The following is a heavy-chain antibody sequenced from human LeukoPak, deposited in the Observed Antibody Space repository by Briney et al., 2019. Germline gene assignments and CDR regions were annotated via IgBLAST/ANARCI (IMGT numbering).Heavy chain of an antibody. CDR2: ISGSSSDI. CDR1: GFTFSNYA. J-gene: IGHJ4*02. V-gene: IGHV3-21*01. CDR3: ARRDYYDSSGYDY. Sequence: AGGSLRLSCAASGFTFSNYAMNWVRQAPGKGLEWVSSISGSSSDIYYADSVKGRFTISRDNAKNSLYLQMNSLRAEDTAIYYCARRDYYDSSGYDYWGQGTLVTVSS. D-gene: IGHD3-22*01.